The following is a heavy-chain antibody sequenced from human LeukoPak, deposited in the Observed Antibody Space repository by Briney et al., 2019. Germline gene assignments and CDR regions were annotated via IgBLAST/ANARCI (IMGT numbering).Heavy chain of an antibody. CDR3: ATVSSTSPRHLYYYYYGMDV. D-gene: IGHD2-2*01. Sequence: SGGSLRLSCAASGFTFSSYAMSWVRQAPGKGLEWVSAISGSGGSTYYADSVKGRFTISRDNSKNTLYLQMNSLRAEDTAVYYCATVSSTSPRHLYYYYYGMDVWGQGTTVTVSS. CDR2: ISGSGGST. CDR1: GFTFSSYA. J-gene: IGHJ6*02. V-gene: IGHV3-23*01.